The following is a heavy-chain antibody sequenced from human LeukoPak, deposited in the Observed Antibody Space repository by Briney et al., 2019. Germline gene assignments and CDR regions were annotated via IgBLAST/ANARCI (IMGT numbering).Heavy chain of an antibody. CDR2: ISSSSSYI. V-gene: IGHV3-21*01. Sequence: GGSLRLSCAASGFTINNYAMTWVRQAPGKGMEWVSSISSSSSYIYYADSVKGRFTISRDNAKNSLYLQMNSLRAEDTAVYYCARVSTTYYYDSSALLDDYWGQGTLVTVSS. CDR3: ARVSTTYYYDSSALLDDY. J-gene: IGHJ4*02. CDR1: GFTINNYA. D-gene: IGHD3-22*01.